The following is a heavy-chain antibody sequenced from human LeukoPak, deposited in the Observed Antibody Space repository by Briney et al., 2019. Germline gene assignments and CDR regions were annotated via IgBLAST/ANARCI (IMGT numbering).Heavy chain of an antibody. D-gene: IGHD3-10*01. CDR1: GFMFTGYW. Sequence: QAGGSLKLSCEASGFMFTGYWMSWVRQAPGKGLEWVANIKEDGSEKYYVDSVKGRFTISRDNPKKLLYLQMNSLRAEDTAVYYCARDRRGVNFYYYYMDVWGKGTSVSVSS. CDR2: IKEDGSEK. J-gene: IGHJ6*03. V-gene: IGHV3-7*01. CDR3: ARDRRGVNFYYYYMDV.